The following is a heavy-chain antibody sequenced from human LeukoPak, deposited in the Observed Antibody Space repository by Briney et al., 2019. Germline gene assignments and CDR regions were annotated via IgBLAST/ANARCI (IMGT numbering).Heavy chain of an antibody. Sequence: GASVKVSCKASGYTFTGYYMHWVRQAPGQGLEWMGWINPNSGGTNYAQKFQGRVTMTRDTSISTAYMELSRLRSDDTAVYYCARDLPAGDFWSGYYTGLLDYWGQGTLVTVSS. CDR1: GYTFTGYY. CDR2: INPNSGGT. J-gene: IGHJ4*02. V-gene: IGHV1-2*02. D-gene: IGHD3-3*01. CDR3: ARDLPAGDFWSGYYTGLLDY.